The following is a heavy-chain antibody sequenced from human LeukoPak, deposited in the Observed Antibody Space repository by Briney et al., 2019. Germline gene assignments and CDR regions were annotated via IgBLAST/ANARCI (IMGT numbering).Heavy chain of an antibody. Sequence: GKSLRLSCAASGFTFSGFGVHWVRQAPGKGLEWVAVIWYDGSNKYYADSVKGRFTISRDNPKNTLYVQMNSLRAEDTAVYYCARGRGADYGGNSGYFDYWGQGTLVTVSS. CDR2: IWYDGSNK. CDR3: ARGRGADYGGNSGYFDY. J-gene: IGHJ4*02. CDR1: GFTFSGFG. V-gene: IGHV3-33*01. D-gene: IGHD4-23*01.